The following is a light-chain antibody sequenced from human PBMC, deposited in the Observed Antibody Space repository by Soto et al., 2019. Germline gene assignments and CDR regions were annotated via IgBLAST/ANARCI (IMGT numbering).Light chain of an antibody. CDR3: QQRSNWPPEIT. CDR2: DVF. J-gene: IGKJ5*01. Sequence: EIVFTQPPATLSLSPGERATLPCRARQSVSSYLAWYQQKPGQAPRLLIYDVFNRATGIPARFSGSGSGTDFTLTISSLEPEDFAVYYCQQRSNWPPEITFGQGTRLEIK. V-gene: IGKV3-11*01. CDR1: QSVSSY.